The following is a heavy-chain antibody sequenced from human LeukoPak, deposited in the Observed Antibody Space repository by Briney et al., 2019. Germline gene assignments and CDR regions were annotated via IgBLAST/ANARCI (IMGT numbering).Heavy chain of an antibody. CDR2: ISAYNGNT. Sequence: GASVKVSCKASGYTFTSYGISWVRQAPGQGLEWMGWISAYNGNTNYAQKLQGRVTMTTDTSTSTAYMELRSLRSDDTAVYYCARRSSGYDYYYYYGMDVWGKVTTVTVSS. D-gene: IGHD5-12*01. CDR1: GYTFTSYG. V-gene: IGHV1-18*04. J-gene: IGHJ6*04. CDR3: ARRSSGYDYYYYYGMDV.